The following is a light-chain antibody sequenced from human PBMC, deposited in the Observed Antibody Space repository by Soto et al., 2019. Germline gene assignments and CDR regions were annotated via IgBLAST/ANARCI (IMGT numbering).Light chain of an antibody. V-gene: IGKV1-39*01. CDR2: AAS. J-gene: IGKJ1*01. CDR1: QSIRNF. Sequence: DIQMTQSPSSLSASVGDRVTITCRASQSIRNFLNWYQQKPGEAPKLLIYAASSLQSGVPSRFSGSTSGTDFTLTLTSVQREDSATYYCQQTYNSLWTFGQGTKVEIK. CDR3: QQTYNSLWT.